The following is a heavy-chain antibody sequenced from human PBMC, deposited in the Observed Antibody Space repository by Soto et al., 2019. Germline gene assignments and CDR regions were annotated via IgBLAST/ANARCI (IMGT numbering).Heavy chain of an antibody. CDR3: ARGTYAGPYYYGMDV. CDR1: GFSASDHY. CDR2: IRNKANSYTT. J-gene: IGHJ6*02. Sequence: EVQLVESGGGLVQPGGSLRLSCAASGFSASDHYMEWVRQAPGKGLEWVGRIRNKANSYTTQYAASVEGRFTISRDDSDNSVYPQMNSLKTEDTAVYYCARGTYAGPYYYGMDVWGQGTTVTVSS. V-gene: IGHV3-72*01.